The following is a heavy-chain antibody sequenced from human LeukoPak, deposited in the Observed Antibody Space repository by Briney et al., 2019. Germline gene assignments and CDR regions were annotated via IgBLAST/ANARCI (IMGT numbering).Heavy chain of an antibody. Sequence: SETLSLTCTVSDDSISDYYRGWIRQPPGKGLEWIGEINHSGSTNYNPSLKSRVTISVDTSKNQLSLKLSSVTAANTAVYYCARANRVVRGVIITTFDYWGQGTLVTVSS. V-gene: IGHV4-34*01. CDR3: ARANRVVRGVIITTFDY. J-gene: IGHJ4*02. D-gene: IGHD3-10*01. CDR1: DDSISDYY. CDR2: INHSGST.